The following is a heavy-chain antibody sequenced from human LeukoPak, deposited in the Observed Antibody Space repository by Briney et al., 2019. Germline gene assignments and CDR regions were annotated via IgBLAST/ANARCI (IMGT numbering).Heavy chain of an antibody. CDR1: GFTFSDYY. CDR2: ISSSGSTI. CDR3: ARDMYGSGSVNDAFDI. V-gene: IGHV3-11*01. D-gene: IGHD3-10*01. Sequence: GGSLRLSCAASGFTFSDYYMSWIRQAPGKGLEWVSYISSSGSTIYYADSVKGRFTISRDNAKNSLYLQMNSLRAEDTAVYYCARDMYGSGSVNDAFDIWGQGTMVTVSS. J-gene: IGHJ3*02.